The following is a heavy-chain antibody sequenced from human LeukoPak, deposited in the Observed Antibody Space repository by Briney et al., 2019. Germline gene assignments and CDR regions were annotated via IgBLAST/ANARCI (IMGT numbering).Heavy chain of an antibody. CDR3: ARSPERSGSKYYYYYMDV. J-gene: IGHJ6*03. CDR2: MNPNSGNT. CDR1: GYTFTSYD. Sequence: ASVKVSCKASGYTFTSYDINWVRQATGQGLEWMGWMNPNSGNTGYAQKLQGRVTITRNTSISTAYMELSSLRSEDTAVYYCARSPERSGSKYYYYYMDVWGKGTTVTVSS. D-gene: IGHD3-3*01. V-gene: IGHV1-8*03.